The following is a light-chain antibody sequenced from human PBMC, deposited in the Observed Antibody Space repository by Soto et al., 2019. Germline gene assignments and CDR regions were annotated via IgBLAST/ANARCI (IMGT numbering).Light chain of an antibody. Sequence: DIQMTQSPSSLYASVGDRVSITCRASQSISSYLSWYQQRPGKAPNLLIYGASSLQSGVPSRFSGSGSGTDFTLTISRLQPEDFATHYCQQRYSIVWTFGQGTKLEVK. CDR3: QQRYSIVWT. J-gene: IGKJ1*01. V-gene: IGKV1-39*01. CDR2: GAS. CDR1: QSISSY.